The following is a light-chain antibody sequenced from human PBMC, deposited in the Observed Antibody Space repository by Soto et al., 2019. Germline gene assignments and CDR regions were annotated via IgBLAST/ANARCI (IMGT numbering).Light chain of an antibody. J-gene: IGLJ1*01. V-gene: IGLV2-14*01. CDR1: SIEIAPYNY. CDR3: SSYTSSTNAV. Sequence: QSLLTHPPAVSGSPGHSRNISCTATSIEIAPYNYVTWYQQHPGKGPKRIVYEISYRPSGISNRLSGSKSGNTASLTISGLQAEDKADYDCSSYTSSTNAVFGTGTKVTVL. CDR2: EIS.